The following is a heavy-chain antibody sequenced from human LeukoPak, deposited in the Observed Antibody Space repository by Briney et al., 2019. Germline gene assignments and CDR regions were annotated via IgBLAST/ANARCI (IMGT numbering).Heavy chain of an antibody. J-gene: IGHJ3*01. CDR1: GFTFSSYS. D-gene: IGHD2-15*01. CDR2: ISDSSSTK. V-gene: IGHV3-48*01. CDR3: AKDRI. Sequence: GGSLRLSCEASGFTFSSYSMNWVRQAPGKGLEWISYISDSSSTKYYANSVKGRFTISRDNARNSLFLQMNSLRVEDTAMYYCAKDRIGGQGTMVTVSS.